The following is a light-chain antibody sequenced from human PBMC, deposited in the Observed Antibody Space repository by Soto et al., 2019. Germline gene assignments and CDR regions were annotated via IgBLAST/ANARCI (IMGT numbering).Light chain of an antibody. Sequence: EIVLTQSPATLSVSPGERATRSCRATETVSTNLAWFQRKAGQPPRLLIYGSSTRATGVPDRFSGSGSGTEFALIISSLQSEDVAVYYCQQYSNWPPAITFGHGTRLEIK. V-gene: IGKV3-15*01. CDR1: ETVSTN. CDR3: QQYSNWPPAIT. J-gene: IGKJ5*01. CDR2: GSS.